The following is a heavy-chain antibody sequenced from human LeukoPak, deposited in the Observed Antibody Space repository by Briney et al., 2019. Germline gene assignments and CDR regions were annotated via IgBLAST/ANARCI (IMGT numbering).Heavy chain of an antibody. Sequence: PGGSLRLSCAASGFTFSSYAMSWVRQAPGKGLEWVSAISGGGGSTYYADSVKGRFTISRDNSKNTLYLQMNSLRAEDMAVYYCAKFLPTHIVVANYYFDYWGQGTLVTVSS. CDR3: AKFLPTHIVVANYYFDY. D-gene: IGHD2-21*01. CDR1: GFTFSSYA. V-gene: IGHV3-23*01. CDR2: ISGGGGST. J-gene: IGHJ4*02.